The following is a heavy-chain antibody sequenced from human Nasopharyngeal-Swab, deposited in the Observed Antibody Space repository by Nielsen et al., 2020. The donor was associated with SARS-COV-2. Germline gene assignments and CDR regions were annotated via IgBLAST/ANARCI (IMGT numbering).Heavy chain of an antibody. CDR1: GFTFSSCA. Sequence: GGSLRLSCVVSGFTFSSCAMTWVRQAPGKGLQWLSTISGSGHRTYYADSVKGRFTISRDNSQNTLYLQMNSLRAEDTAVYYCAKDFRHNYDYWSGYFTNWGQGTLVTVSS. J-gene: IGHJ4*02. CDR3: AKDFRHNYDYWSGYFTN. D-gene: IGHD3-3*01. V-gene: IGHV3-23*01. CDR2: ISGSGHRT.